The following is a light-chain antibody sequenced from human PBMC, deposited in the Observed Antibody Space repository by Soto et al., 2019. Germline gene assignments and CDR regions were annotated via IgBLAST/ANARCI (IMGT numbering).Light chain of an antibody. V-gene: IGLV4-69*01. J-gene: IGLJ3*02. CDR3: QTWGTGNWV. CDR1: SGHSSDA. Sequence: QSVLTQSPSASASLGAAVKLTCTLSSGHSSDAIVWHQQQPEKGPRYLMKVNSDGSHTKGDGIPDRFSGSTSGAEFYLTISSLHSEDEADYYCQTWGTGNWVFGGGTKLTVL. CDR2: VNSDGSH.